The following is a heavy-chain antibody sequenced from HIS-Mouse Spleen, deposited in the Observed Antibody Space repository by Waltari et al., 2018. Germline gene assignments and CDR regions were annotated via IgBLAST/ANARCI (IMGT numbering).Heavy chain of an antibody. J-gene: IGHJ4*02. Sequence: SCAASGFTFSSYSMNWVRQAPGKGLEWVSSISSSSSYIYYADSVKGRFTISRDNAKNSLYLQMNSLRAEDTAVYYCASLYYDILTGYYRDYWGQGTLVTVSS. V-gene: IGHV3-21*01. D-gene: IGHD3-9*01. CDR2: ISSSSSYI. CDR3: ASLYYDILTGYYRDY. CDR1: GFTFSSYS.